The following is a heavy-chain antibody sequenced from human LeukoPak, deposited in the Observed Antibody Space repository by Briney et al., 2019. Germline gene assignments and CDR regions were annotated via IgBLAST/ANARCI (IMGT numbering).Heavy chain of an antibody. CDR2: ISYDGSNK. V-gene: IGHV3-30*04. Sequence: GGSLRLSGAASGFTFSSYAMHWVRQAPGKGLEWVAVISYDGSNKYYADSVKGRFTISRDNSKNTLYLQMNSLRAEDTAVYYCAALLRSGYGGIDYWGQGTLVTVSS. CDR3: AALLRSGYGGIDY. D-gene: IGHD3-22*01. J-gene: IGHJ4*02. CDR1: GFTFSSYA.